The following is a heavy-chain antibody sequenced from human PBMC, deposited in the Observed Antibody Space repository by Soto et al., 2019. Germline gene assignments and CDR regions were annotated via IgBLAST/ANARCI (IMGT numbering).Heavy chain of an antibody. J-gene: IGHJ4*02. CDR2: ISGSGGTT. V-gene: IGHV3-23*01. Sequence: EVQLLESGGDLVQPGGSPRLSCIASGVTFSTYAMSWVRQAPGKGLEWVSAISGSGGTTYYADSVKGRFTISRDNSKNTLYLQMNSLRAEDTAVYYCAKHRAGFGSGSDTYYFDVWGQGTLVTVSS. D-gene: IGHD3-10*01. CDR3: AKHRAGFGSGSDTYYFDV. CDR1: GVTFSTYA.